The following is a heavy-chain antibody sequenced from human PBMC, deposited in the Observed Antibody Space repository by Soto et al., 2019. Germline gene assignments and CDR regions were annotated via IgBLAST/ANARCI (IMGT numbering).Heavy chain of an antibody. CDR3: AKGGYCSGGSCYSYYYYGMDV. J-gene: IGHJ6*02. CDR1: GFTFSSYA. Sequence: EVQLLESGGGLVQPGGSLRLSCAASGFTFSSYAMSWVRQAPGKGLEWVSAISGSGGSTYYADSVKGRFTSSRDNSKNTLYLQMNSPRAEDTAVYYCAKGGYCSGGSCYSYYYYGMDVWGQGTTVTVSS. V-gene: IGHV3-23*01. CDR2: ISGSGGST. D-gene: IGHD2-15*01.